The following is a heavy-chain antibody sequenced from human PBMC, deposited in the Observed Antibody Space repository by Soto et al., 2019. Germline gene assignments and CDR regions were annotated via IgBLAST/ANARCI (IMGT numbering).Heavy chain of an antibody. CDR3: ARANWYSEY. Sequence: SETLSLTCTVPGGSIKTYYWSWIRQSPGKGLEWIGNIYHTGSTNYNPSLKSRVTMSVDTSKNQFSLNLTSLTAADTAIYYCARANWYSEYWGQGTLVTVSS. J-gene: IGHJ4*02. CDR1: GGSIKTYY. V-gene: IGHV4-59*01. D-gene: IGHD7-27*01. CDR2: IYHTGST.